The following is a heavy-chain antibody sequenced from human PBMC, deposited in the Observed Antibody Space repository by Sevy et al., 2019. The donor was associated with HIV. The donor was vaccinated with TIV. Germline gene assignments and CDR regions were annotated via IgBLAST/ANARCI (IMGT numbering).Heavy chain of an antibody. CDR3: GTWIEGSVYR. CDR1: GFTFSSYW. Sequence: GGSLRLSCAASGFTFSSYWMHWVRQAPGKGLVWVSLINNDGSSTTYADSVKGRFTISRDNAKNTLFLQMNSLRAEDTAVYYCGTWIEGSVYRWGQGTLVTVSS. J-gene: IGHJ4*02. V-gene: IGHV3-74*01. D-gene: IGHD2-2*03. CDR2: INNDGSST.